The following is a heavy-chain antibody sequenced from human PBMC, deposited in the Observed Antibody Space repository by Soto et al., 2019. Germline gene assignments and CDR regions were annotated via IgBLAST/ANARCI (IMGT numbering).Heavy chain of an antibody. CDR2: MNPNSGNT. D-gene: IGHD2-8*02. Sequence: GASVKVSCKASGYTFTSYDINWVRQATGQGLEWMGWMNPNSGNTGYAQKFQGRVTMTRNTSISTAYMELSSLRSEDTAVYYCARMQAVEYGPQFDYWGQGTLVTVSS. V-gene: IGHV1-8*01. CDR1: GYTFTSYD. CDR3: ARMQAVEYGPQFDY. J-gene: IGHJ4*02.